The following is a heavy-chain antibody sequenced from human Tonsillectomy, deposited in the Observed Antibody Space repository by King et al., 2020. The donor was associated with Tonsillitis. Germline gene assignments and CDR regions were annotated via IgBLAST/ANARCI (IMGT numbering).Heavy chain of an antibody. CDR3: ARAPDPYSSGLYYFGY. J-gene: IGHJ4*02. V-gene: IGHV4-38-2*01. CDR2: FYHSGST. CDR1: GYSISSDYY. D-gene: IGHD6-19*01. Sequence: LQLQESGPGLVKPSETLSLTCAVSGYSISSDYYWGWVRQPPGKGLEWIGGFYHSGSTYYNPSLKSRVTISVDTSKNQFSLKLSSVTAADTAVYYCARAPDPYSSGLYYFGYWGQGTLVTVSS.